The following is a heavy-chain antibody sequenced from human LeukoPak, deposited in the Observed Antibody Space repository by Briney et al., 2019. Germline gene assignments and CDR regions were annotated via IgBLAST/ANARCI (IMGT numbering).Heavy chain of an antibody. J-gene: IGHJ5*02. CDR2: IFPSGGEI. CDR1: GFTFSTFA. CDR3: ARHDWFDP. Sequence: GGSLRLSCAASGFTFSTFAMIWVRQPPGKGLEWVSSIFPSGGEIHYADSVKGRFTISRDNSKNTLYLQMNSLRVEDTAVYYCARHDWFDPWGQGTLVTVSS. V-gene: IGHV3-23*01.